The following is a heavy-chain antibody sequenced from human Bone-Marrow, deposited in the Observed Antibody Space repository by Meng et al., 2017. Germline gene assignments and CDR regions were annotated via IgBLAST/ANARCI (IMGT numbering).Heavy chain of an antibody. Sequence: SETLSLTCAVYGGSLSGYYWSWIRQPPGKGLEWIGEINHSGSTNYNPSLTSRVTIAVDTSKNQFSLKLSSVTAAETAVYYCAREESNSLDYGIDVWGQGTTVTVSS. J-gene: IGHJ6*02. D-gene: IGHD3-16*02. CDR1: GGSLSGYY. CDR3: AREESNSLDYGIDV. CDR2: INHSGST. V-gene: IGHV4-34*01.